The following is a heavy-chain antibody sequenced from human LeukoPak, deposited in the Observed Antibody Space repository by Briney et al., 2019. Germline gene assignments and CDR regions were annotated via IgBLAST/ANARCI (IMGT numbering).Heavy chain of an antibody. CDR3: AKAAYCGGDCPQFDY. CDR2: IRYDGSNK. V-gene: IGHV3-30*02. CDR1: GFTFSSYG. D-gene: IGHD2-21*01. Sequence: GGSLRLPCAASGFTFSSYGMHWVRQAPGKGLEWVAFIRYDGSNKYYADSVKGRFTISRDNSKNTLYLQMNSLRAEDTAVYYCAKAAYCGGDCPQFDYWGQGTLVTVSS. J-gene: IGHJ4*02.